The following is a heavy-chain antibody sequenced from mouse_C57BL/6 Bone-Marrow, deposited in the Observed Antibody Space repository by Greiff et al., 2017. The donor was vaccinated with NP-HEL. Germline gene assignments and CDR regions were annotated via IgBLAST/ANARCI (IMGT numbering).Heavy chain of an antibody. Sequence: EVQRVESGGGLVKPGGSLKLSCAASGFTFSSYAMSWVRQTPEKRLEWVATISDGGSYTYYTDNVKGRFTISRDNAKNNLYLQMSHLKSEDTAMYYCARGITTVFDYWGQGTTLTVSS. D-gene: IGHD1-1*01. J-gene: IGHJ2*01. V-gene: IGHV5-4*01. CDR1: GFTFSSYA. CDR2: ISDGGSYT. CDR3: ARGITTVFDY.